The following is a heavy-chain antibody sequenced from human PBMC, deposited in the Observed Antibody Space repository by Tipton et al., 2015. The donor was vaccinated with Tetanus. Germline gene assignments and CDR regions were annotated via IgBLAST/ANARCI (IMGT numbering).Heavy chain of an antibody. CDR2: IDPNSGGT. CDR1: GYTFTGYY. J-gene: IGHJ6*02. D-gene: IGHD3-22*01. V-gene: IGHV1-2*02. CDR3: ARDRGDYIYYGMDV. Sequence: QLVQSGAEVKKPGASVKVSCKASGYTFTGYYIYWVRQAPGQGLEWMGWIDPNSGGTAYAQKFQGRVPMTRDTPISTAYMELRSLRSDDTAVYYCARDRGDYIYYGMDVWGPGTTVTVS.